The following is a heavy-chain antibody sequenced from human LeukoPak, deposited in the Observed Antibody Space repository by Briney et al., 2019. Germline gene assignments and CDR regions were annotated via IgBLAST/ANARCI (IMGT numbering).Heavy chain of an antibody. D-gene: IGHD2-15*01. Sequence: PAETLSLTCTASGVTISDSYMTWIRQPPGKGLEYIGYIYYTGSTTYSPSLRGRVIISLDTSKSRFSLRLNSVTTADTAVYFCAKWTEGYLQLEHWGQGALVTVSS. CDR3: AKWTEGYLQLEH. CDR1: GVTISDSY. V-gene: IGHV4-59*01. J-gene: IGHJ5*02. CDR2: IYYTGST.